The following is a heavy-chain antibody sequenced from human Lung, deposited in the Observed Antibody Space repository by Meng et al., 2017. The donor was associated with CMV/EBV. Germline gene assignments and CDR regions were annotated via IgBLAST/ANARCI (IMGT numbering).Heavy chain of an antibody. Sequence: QVPLQEVCQRLGYLPGTLALPYAVSGGSLTSRNRWSRVRQPPGKGLEWIGEIYHSGSTNYNPSLKSRVIISVDTSKNQFSLKLNSVTAADTAVYYCARVGGRSGGGCYHRLFDYWGQGTLVTVSS. CDR1: GGSLTSRNR. CDR2: IYHSGST. D-gene: IGHD2-15*01. V-gene: IGHV4-4*03. J-gene: IGHJ4*02. CDR3: ARVGGRSGGGCYHRLFDY.